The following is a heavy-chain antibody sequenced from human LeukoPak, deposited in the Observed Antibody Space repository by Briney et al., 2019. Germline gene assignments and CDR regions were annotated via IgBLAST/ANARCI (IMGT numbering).Heavy chain of an antibody. V-gene: IGHV3-30*02. D-gene: IGHD5-12*01. Sequence: GGSLGLSCAASGFTFSSYGMHWVRQAPGKGLEWVAFIRYDGSNKYYADSVKGRFTISRDNSKNTLYLQMNSLRAEDTAVYYCAREGQDSGYDYFDYWGQGTLVTVSS. CDR2: IRYDGSNK. CDR1: GFTFSSYG. CDR3: AREGQDSGYDYFDY. J-gene: IGHJ4*02.